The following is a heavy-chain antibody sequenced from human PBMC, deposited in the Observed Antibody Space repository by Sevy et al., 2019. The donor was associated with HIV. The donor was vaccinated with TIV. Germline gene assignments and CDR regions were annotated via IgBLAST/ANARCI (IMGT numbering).Heavy chain of an antibody. CDR2: VSYDGSSK. J-gene: IGHJ6*02. CDR1: GFTFRNFG. Sequence: GGSLRLSCVGSGFTFRNFGVHWLRQAPGKGLEWLSIVSYDGSSKYYVDPVKGRFIVSRDNSNNTLYLQMNNLRTEDTAVFYCARGGSGDYNYYGVDVWGQGTTVTVSS. CDR3: ARGGSGDYNYYGVDV. V-gene: IGHV3-30*03. D-gene: IGHD3-10*01.